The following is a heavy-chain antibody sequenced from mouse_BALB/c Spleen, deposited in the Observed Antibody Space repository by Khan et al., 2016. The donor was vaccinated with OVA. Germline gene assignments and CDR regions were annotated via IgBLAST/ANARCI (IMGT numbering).Heavy chain of an antibody. V-gene: IGHV9-3-1*01. CDR3: TRPPHFSYVLVY. J-gene: IGHJ4*01. CDR1: GYTFTNYG. Sequence: QIQLVQSGPELKKPGETVKISCKASGYTFTNYGMNWVKQAPGKALKWMGWISTYTGEPTYADDFKGRFVFSLETSASTAYLQINNLKNEDTATXFCTRPPHFSYVLVYWGQGTSVTVSS. CDR2: ISTYTGEP.